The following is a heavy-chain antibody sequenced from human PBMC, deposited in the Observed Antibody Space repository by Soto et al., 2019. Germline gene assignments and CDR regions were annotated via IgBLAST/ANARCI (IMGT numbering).Heavy chain of an antibody. Sequence: EVQLVESGGGLVQPGGSLRLSCAASGFTVSSNYMSWVRQAPGKGLEWVSVIYSGGSTYYADSVKGRFTISRDNSKNTVYLQMNSLRVEDTAVYYCAKVGGYYYDSSGYYGNRGMDVWGQGTTVTVSS. D-gene: IGHD3-22*01. J-gene: IGHJ6*02. CDR1: GFTVSSNY. CDR3: AKVGGYYYDSSGYYGNRGMDV. CDR2: IYSGGST. V-gene: IGHV3-66*01.